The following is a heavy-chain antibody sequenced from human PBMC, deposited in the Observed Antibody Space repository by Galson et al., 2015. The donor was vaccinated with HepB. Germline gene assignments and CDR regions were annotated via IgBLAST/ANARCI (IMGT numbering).Heavy chain of an antibody. V-gene: IGHV3-23*01. J-gene: IGHJ4*02. CDR3: AKTLGGYEGRASAVRQFDY. Sequence: SLRLSCAASGFTFSNYAMSWVRQAPGKGLEWVSSISGSGASTYYADSVKGRFTISRDNSKNTLYLQINSLRAEDTAVYFCAKTLGGYEGRASAVRQFDYWGQGTLVTVSS. CDR2: ISGSGAST. D-gene: IGHD5-12*01. CDR1: GFTFSNYA.